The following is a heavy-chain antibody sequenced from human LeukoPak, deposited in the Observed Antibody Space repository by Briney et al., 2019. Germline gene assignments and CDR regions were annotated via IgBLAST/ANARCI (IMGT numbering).Heavy chain of an antibody. V-gene: IGHV4-38-2*02. CDR1: GYSISSGYY. J-gene: IGHJ4*02. Sequence: SETLSLTCTVSGYSISSGYYWGWIRQPPGKGLEWIGSIYHSGSTYYNPSLKSRVTISVDTSKNQFSLKLSSVTAADTAVYYCARHDSSGYLAYWGQGTLVTVSS. D-gene: IGHD3-22*01. CDR2: IYHSGST. CDR3: ARHDSSGYLAY.